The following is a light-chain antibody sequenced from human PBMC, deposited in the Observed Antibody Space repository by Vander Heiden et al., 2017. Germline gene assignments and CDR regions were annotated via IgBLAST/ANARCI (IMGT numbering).Light chain of an antibody. Sequence: DIQITQAPSTLSAPVGDRVTITCRASQSISSWLAWYQQKPGKAPKLLIYTASSLESGVPSRFSGSGSGTEFTLTISSLQPDDFATYYCQQYNSYPYTFGQGTKLEIK. CDR1: QSISSW. CDR3: QQYNSYPYT. V-gene: IGKV1-5*03. CDR2: TAS. J-gene: IGKJ2*01.